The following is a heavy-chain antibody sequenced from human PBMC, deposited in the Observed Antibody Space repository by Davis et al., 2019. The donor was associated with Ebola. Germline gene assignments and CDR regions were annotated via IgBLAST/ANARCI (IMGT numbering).Heavy chain of an antibody. CDR3: ARQSAQEYGMDV. CDR1: GYSISSGYY. J-gene: IGHJ6*02. Sequence: MPSETLSLTCTVSGYSISSGYYWGWIRQPPGKGLEWIGSAYYSGSSGSTHYNPSLKSRVTISADTSKNQLSLRMSSVTAADTAVYYCARQSAQEYGMDVWGQGTTVAVSS. CDR2: AYYSGSSGST. V-gene: IGHV4-38-2*02.